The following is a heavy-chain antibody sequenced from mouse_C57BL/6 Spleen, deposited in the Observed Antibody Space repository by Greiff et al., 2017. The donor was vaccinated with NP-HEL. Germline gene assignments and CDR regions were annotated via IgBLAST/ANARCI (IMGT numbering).Heavy chain of an antibody. CDR1: GFTFSNYW. V-gene: IGHV6-3*01. Sequence: EVQRVGSGGGLVQPGGSMKLSCVASGFTFSNYWMNWVRQSPEKGLEWVAQIRLKSDNYATHYAESVKGRFTISRDDSKSSFYLQMNNLRAEDTGIYYCTGRNWDGFAYWGQGTLVTVSA. CDR2: IRLKSDNYAT. D-gene: IGHD4-1*01. J-gene: IGHJ3*01. CDR3: TGRNWDGFAY.